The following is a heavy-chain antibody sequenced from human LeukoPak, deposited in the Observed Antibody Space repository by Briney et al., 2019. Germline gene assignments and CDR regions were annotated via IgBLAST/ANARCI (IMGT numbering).Heavy chain of an antibody. V-gene: IGHV4-34*01. J-gene: IGHJ4*02. Sequence: SETLSLTCAVYGGSFSGYYWSWIRQPPGKGLEWIGEINHSGSTNYNPSLKSRVTISVDTSKNQFSLKLSSVTAADTAVYYCARCGSSWTEHYFDYWGQGTLVTVSS. CDR1: GGSFSGYY. CDR3: ARCGSSWTEHYFDY. D-gene: IGHD6-13*01. CDR2: INHSGST.